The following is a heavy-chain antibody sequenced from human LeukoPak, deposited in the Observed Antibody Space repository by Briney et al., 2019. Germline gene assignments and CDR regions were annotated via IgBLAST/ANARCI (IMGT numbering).Heavy chain of an antibody. J-gene: IGHJ4*02. V-gene: IGHV1-8*01. CDR1: GYTFTSYD. D-gene: IGHD2-15*01. Sequence: ASVTVSCKASGYTFTSYDINWVRQATGQGLEWMGWMNPNSGNTGYAQKFQGRVTMTRNTSISTAYMELSSLRSEDTAVYYCARVGCSGGSCYSDLDYWGQGTLVTVSS. CDR3: ARVGCSGGSCYSDLDY. CDR2: MNPNSGNT.